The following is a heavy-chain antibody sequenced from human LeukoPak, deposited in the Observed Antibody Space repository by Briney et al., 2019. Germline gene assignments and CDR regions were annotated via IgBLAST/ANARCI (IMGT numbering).Heavy chain of an antibody. CDR2: IFGSGGSA. D-gene: IGHD6-19*01. Sequence: GGSLRLSCTASGFTFSSYAMYWVRQTPGKGLEWVSCIFGSGGSAHYADSVKGRFTISRDNSKNTVYLQMNSLRAEDTAVYYCGKTTTGYSSGRYPAWPVDYWGQGTLVTVSS. CDR1: GFTFSSYA. CDR3: GKTTTGYSSGRYPAWPVDY. V-gene: IGHV3-23*01. J-gene: IGHJ4*02.